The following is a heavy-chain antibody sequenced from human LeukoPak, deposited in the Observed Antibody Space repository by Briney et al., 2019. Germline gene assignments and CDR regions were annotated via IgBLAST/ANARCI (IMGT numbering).Heavy chain of an antibody. CDR1: GFTLSDYY. CDR2: ISSSGSTI. V-gene: IGHV3-11*01. J-gene: IGHJ4*02. D-gene: IGHD2-2*01. Sequence: GGSLRFSCAASGFTLSDYYMSWIRQAPGKGLEWVSYISSSGSTIYYADSVEGRFTISRDNAKNSQYLQMSSLRAEDTAVYYCARGAVVVPAAIWGQGTLVTVSS. CDR3: ARGAVVVPAAI.